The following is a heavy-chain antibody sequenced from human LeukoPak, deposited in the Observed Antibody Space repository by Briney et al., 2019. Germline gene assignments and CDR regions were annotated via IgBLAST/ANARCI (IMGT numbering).Heavy chain of an antibody. J-gene: IGHJ4*02. D-gene: IGHD6-19*01. V-gene: IGHV4-59*01. Sequence: SETLSLTCTVSGGSISSYYWSWTRQPPGKGLEWIGYIYYSGSTNYNPSLKSRVTISVDTSKNQFSLKLSSVTAADTAVYYCARFGSGGHYFDYWGQGTPVTVSS. CDR2: IYYSGST. CDR3: ARFGSGGHYFDY. CDR1: GGSISSYY.